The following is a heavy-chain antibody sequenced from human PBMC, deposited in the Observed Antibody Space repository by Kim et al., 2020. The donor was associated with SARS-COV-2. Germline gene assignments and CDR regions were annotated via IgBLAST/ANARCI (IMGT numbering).Heavy chain of an antibody. D-gene: IGHD2-15*01. J-gene: IGHJ4*02. CDR3: ARHAGYNSAWFFDY. CDR1: GFNLRSYW. CDR2: MDRNGGER. V-gene: IGHV3-7*05. Sequence: GGSLRLSCEVSGFNLRSYWMSWVRQSPGKGLEWVADMDRNGGERHYLDSLQGRFTISRDSAKNTLFLEMNSLRAEDTAVYFCARHAGYNSAWFFDYWGQGARVTVAS.